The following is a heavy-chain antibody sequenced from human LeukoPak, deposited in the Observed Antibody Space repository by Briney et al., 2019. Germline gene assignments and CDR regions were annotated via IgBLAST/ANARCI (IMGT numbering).Heavy chain of an antibody. CDR2: ISSSSITI. Sequence: GGSLRLSRAASGFTFSSYSLDWVRQAPGKGLEWVSFISSSSITIYYADSVKGRFTISRDNAEKSLYLQMNSLRAEDTAVYYCARDRGGSYSAIDYWGQGTLVTVSS. J-gene: IGHJ4*02. V-gene: IGHV3-48*04. CDR3: ARDRGGSYSAIDY. CDR1: GFTFSSYS. D-gene: IGHD2-15*01.